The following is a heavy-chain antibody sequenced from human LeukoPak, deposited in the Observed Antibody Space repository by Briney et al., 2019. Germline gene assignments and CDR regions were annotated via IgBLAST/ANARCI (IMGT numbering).Heavy chain of an antibody. Sequence: SETLSLTCAVYGGSFSGYYWSWIRQPPGKGLEWIGEINHSGSTNYNPSLKSRVTISVDTSKNQFSLKLSSVTAADTAVYYCARGRDGPGSSFDYWGQGTLVTVSS. V-gene: IGHV4-34*01. CDR3: ARGRDGPGSSFDY. CDR2: INHSGST. CDR1: GGSFSGYY. D-gene: IGHD5-24*01. J-gene: IGHJ4*02.